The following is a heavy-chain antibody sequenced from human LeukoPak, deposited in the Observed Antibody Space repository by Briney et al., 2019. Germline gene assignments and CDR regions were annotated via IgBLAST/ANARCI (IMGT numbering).Heavy chain of an antibody. Sequence: SETLSLTCTVSVGSIDSSGSYWGWIRQPPGKGLGWIGCVYYGGDAYYNPSLKSRVTISADLSKNQFSLSLISVTAADTALYYCARLFSRGWPYYYGLGAWGQGTTVTVSS. V-gene: IGHV4-39*01. J-gene: IGHJ6*02. CDR3: ARLFSRGWPYYYGLGA. D-gene: IGHD6-19*01. CDR1: VGSIDSSGSY. CDR2: VYYGGDA.